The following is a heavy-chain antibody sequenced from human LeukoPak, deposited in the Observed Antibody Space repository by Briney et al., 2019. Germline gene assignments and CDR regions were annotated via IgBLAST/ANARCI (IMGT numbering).Heavy chain of an antibody. D-gene: IGHD3-10*01. CDR2: IRSKANSYAT. V-gene: IGHV3-73*01. CDR3: ARGHYGSGIHQGAFDI. J-gene: IGHJ3*02. Sequence: PGGSLRLSCAASGFTFSGSAMHWVRQASGKGLEWVGRIRSKANSYATAYAASVKGRFTISRDDSKNTAYLQMNSLKTEDTAVYYCARGHYGSGIHQGAFDIWGQGTIVTVSS. CDR1: GFTFSGSA.